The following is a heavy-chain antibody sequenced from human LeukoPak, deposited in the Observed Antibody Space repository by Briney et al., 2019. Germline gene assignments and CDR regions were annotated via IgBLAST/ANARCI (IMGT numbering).Heavy chain of an antibody. V-gene: IGHV1-46*01. D-gene: IGHD1-1*01. Sequence: ASVKVSCKASGYTFTSNYIHWVRQAPGQGLEWMGMIYPRDGSTSYAQKFQGRVTVTRDTSTSTVHMELSGLRSEDTAVYYCARDQERFDYWGQGTLVTVSS. CDR3: ARDQERFDY. CDR2: IYPRDGST. J-gene: IGHJ4*02. CDR1: GYTFTSNY.